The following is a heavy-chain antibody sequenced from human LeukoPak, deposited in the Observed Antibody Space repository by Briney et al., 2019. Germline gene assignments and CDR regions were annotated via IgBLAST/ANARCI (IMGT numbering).Heavy chain of an antibody. J-gene: IGHJ5*02. V-gene: IGHV3-30*02. CDR1: GFTFSSYG. CDR2: IRYDGSNK. Sequence: GGSLRLSCAASGFTFSSYGMHWVRQAPGKGLEWVAFIRYDGSNKYYADSVKGRFTISRDNSKNTLYLQMNSLGAEDTAVYYCARDYDFWSGYLNTWGQGTLVTVSS. CDR3: ARDYDFWSGYLNT. D-gene: IGHD3-3*01.